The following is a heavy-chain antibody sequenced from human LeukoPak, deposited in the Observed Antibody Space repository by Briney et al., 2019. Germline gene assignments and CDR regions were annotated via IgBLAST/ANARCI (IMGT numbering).Heavy chain of an antibody. CDR3: ATYPQQLVPESFDY. D-gene: IGHD6-13*01. CDR2: FDPEDGET. Sequence: ASVKVSCKVSGYTLTELSMHWVRQAPGKGLEWMGGFDPEDGETIYAQKFQRRVTMTEDTSTDTAYMELSSLRSEDTAVYYCATYPQQLVPESFDYWGRGTLVTVSS. V-gene: IGHV1-24*01. J-gene: IGHJ4*02. CDR1: GYTLTELS.